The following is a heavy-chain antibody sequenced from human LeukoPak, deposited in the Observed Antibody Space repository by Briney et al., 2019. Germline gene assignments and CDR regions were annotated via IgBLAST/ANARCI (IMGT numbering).Heavy chain of an antibody. CDR3: ARGNCGGDCYPSALYYYYYMDV. CDR1: NASISSYY. J-gene: IGHJ6*03. D-gene: IGHD2-21*01. CDR2: VYYSGTT. Sequence: KPSETLSLTFTVSNASISSYYWSWFRHFPGKGLEWIGYVYYSGTTNYNPSLRGRVTMSVDTSKNQFSLKLRSVTAADTALYYCARGNCGGDCYPSALYYYYYMDVWGKGTTVTVSS. V-gene: IGHV4-59*01.